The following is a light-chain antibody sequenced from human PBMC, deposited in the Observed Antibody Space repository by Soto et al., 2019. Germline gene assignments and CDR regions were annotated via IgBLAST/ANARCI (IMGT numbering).Light chain of an antibody. Sequence: QSALTQPASVSGFPVQSITISCTGAVSEVAGYTYVSWYQQHPGKGPTVIIYDVSNRPSGVSNRFSGSKSGTTAYLTISGLQAEDEADYYCSSFTSILGLFGGGTKVTVL. CDR3: SSFTSILGL. J-gene: IGLJ2*01. CDR1: VSEVAGYTY. V-gene: IGLV2-14*03. CDR2: DVS.